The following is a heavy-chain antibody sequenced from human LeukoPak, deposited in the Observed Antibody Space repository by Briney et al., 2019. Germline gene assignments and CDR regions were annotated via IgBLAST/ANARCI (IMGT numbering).Heavy chain of an antibody. Sequence: SETQSLTCTVSGGSISSYYWSWIRQPPGKGLEWIGYIYYSGSTNYNPSLKSRVTISVDTSKNQFSLKLSSVTAADTAVYYCASDILTGYYGMDVWGQGTTVTVSS. V-gene: IGHV4-59*01. J-gene: IGHJ6*02. CDR3: ASDILTGYYGMDV. CDR1: GGSISSYY. D-gene: IGHD3-9*01. CDR2: IYYSGST.